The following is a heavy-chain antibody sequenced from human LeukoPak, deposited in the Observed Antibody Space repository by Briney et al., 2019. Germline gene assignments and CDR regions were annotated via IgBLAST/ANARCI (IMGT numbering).Heavy chain of an antibody. Sequence: GGSLRLSCAASGFTFSSYRMNWVRQAPGRGLEWVSSISSSSNYIYYADSVRGRFTISRDNAKNSLYLQVNSLRAEDTAVYYCARADLVEQWLFFDYWGQGTLVTVSS. J-gene: IGHJ4*02. CDR2: ISSSSNYI. D-gene: IGHD6-19*01. CDR1: GFTFSSYR. V-gene: IGHV3-21*04. CDR3: ARADLVEQWLFFDY.